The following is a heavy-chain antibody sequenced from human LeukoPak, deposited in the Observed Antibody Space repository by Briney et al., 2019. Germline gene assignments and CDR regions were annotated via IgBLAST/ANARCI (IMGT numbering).Heavy chain of an antibody. CDR1: GFTFSSYA. J-gene: IGHJ4*02. CDR3: AKDQYYDFWSGYFDY. V-gene: IGHV3-23*01. CDR2: ITSSGTTT. Sequence: GGSLRLSCVASGFTFSSYAMSWVRQAPGKGLEWVSGITSSGTTTFYADSVKGRFTISRDNSKNTLYLQMNSLRAEDTAVYYCAKDQYYDFWSGYFDYWGQGTLVTVSS. D-gene: IGHD3-3*01.